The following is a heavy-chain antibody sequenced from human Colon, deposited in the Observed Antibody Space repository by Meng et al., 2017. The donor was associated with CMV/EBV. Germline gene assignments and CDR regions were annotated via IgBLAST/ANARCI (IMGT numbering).Heavy chain of an antibody. CDR3: AKDVGGPARFFDQ. D-gene: IGHD2-2*01. V-gene: IGHV3-30*02. J-gene: IGHJ4*02. CDR2: IHYDETDK. Sequence: GESLKISCAASGFTFTTTAMHWVRQAPGKGLEWVAFIHYDETDKYSGDSVKGRFTISRDNSRNTLYLQMNSLRLDDTAVYYCAKDVGGPARFFDQWGQGTLVTVSS. CDR1: GFTFTTTA.